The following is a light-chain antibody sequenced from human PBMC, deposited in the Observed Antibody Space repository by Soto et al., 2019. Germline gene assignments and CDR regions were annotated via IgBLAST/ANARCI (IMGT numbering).Light chain of an antibody. Sequence: DIPMTQSPASLSASGGHRITSTCRASQSISAYLNCYQHKPGKAPTRLIVAPSTLQTGVPSRFSGSGSGTHFTLTIRGLQSEDFATYSCQQTFSSPYTVAQRAKLEI. CDR1: QSISAY. CDR3: QQTFSSPYT. CDR2: APS. V-gene: IGKV1-39*01. J-gene: IGKJ2*01.